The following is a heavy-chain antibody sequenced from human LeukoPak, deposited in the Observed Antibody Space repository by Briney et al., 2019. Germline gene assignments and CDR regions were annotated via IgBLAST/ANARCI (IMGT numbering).Heavy chain of an antibody. J-gene: IGHJ4*02. CDR3: TRGSLIDS. CDR1: GFTFSDHY. CDR2: STNTANSYTT. Sequence: GGSLRLSCAVSGFTFSDHYMDWVRQAPGKGLEWVGRSTNTANSYTTSYAASVTARFTISSDDSKNSLYLQMSSLKTEDTALYYCTRGSLIDSWGQGTLVTVSP. V-gene: IGHV3-72*01.